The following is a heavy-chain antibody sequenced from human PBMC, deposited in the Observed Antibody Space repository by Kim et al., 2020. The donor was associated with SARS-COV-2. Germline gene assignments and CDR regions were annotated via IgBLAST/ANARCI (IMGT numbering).Heavy chain of an antibody. CDR2: IYYSGST. V-gene: IGHV4-31*03. D-gene: IGHD5-18*01. CDR1: GGSISSGGYY. J-gene: IGHJ5*02. Sequence: SETLSLTCTVSGGSISSGGYYWSWIRQHPGKGLEWIGYIYYSGSTYYNPSLKSRVTISVDTSKNQFSLKLSSVTAADTAVYYCARDLRGYSYGYWFDPWGQGTLVTVSS. CDR3: ARDLRGYSYGYWFDP.